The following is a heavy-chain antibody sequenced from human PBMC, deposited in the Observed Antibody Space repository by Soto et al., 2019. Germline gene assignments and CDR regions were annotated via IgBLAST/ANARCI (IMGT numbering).Heavy chain of an antibody. J-gene: IGHJ5*01. D-gene: IGHD2-2*01. Sequence: GASVKVSCKASGYTFTSYAMHWVRQAPGQRLEWMGWINAGNGNTKYSQKFQGRVTITRDTSASTAYMELSSLRSEDTAVYYCAREEPYCSSTSCYFELFWFDSWGQGTLVTVSS. V-gene: IGHV1-3*01. CDR1: GYTFTSYA. CDR2: INAGNGNT. CDR3: AREEPYCSSTSCYFELFWFDS.